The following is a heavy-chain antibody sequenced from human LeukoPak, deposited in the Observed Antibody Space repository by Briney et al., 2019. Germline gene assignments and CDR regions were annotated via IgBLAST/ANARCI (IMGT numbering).Heavy chain of an antibody. J-gene: IGHJ6*02. Sequence: SETLSLTCAVYGGSFSGYYWSWIRQPPGKGLEWIGEINHSGSTNYNPSLKSRVTISVDTSKNQFSLKLSSVTAEDTAVYYCAKERGYCSSTSCYYGMDVWGQGTTVTVSS. CDR1: GGSFSGYY. CDR2: INHSGST. CDR3: AKERGYCSSTSCYYGMDV. D-gene: IGHD2-2*01. V-gene: IGHV4-34*01.